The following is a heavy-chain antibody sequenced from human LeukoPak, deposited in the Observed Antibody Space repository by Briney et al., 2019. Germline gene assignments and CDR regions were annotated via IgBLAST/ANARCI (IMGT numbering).Heavy chain of an antibody. Sequence: GGSLRLSCAASGFTFSNYGMHWVRQAPGKGLEWVAFIRYDGGNKYYADSVKGRFTISRDNSKNTLYLQMNSLRAEDTAVYYCAKDYPGYYYMDVWGKGTTVTVSS. J-gene: IGHJ6*03. D-gene: IGHD3-10*01. V-gene: IGHV3-30*02. CDR1: GFTFSNYG. CDR2: IRYDGGNK. CDR3: AKDYPGYYYMDV.